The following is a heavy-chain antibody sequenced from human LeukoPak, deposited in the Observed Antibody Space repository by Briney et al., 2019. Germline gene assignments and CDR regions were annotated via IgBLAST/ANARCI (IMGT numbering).Heavy chain of an antibody. Sequence: GGSLRLSCAASGFTFSSYAMHWVRQAPGKGLGWVAVISYDGSNKYYADSVKGRFTISRDNSKNTLYLQMNSLRAEDTAVYYCPLLSAAGTPLDYWGQGTLITVSS. CDR1: GFTFSSYA. D-gene: IGHD6-13*01. CDR3: PLLSAAGTPLDY. V-gene: IGHV3-30*01. J-gene: IGHJ4*02. CDR2: ISYDGSNK.